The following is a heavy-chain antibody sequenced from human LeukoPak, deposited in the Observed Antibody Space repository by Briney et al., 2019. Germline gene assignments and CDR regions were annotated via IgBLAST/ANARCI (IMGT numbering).Heavy chain of an antibody. V-gene: IGHV1-18*01. CDR1: GYTFTSYG. J-gene: IGHJ4*02. D-gene: IGHD4-23*01. CDR2: ISAYNGNT. Sequence: ASVKVSWQASGYTFTSYGISWVRQAPGQGLEWMGWISAYNGNTNYAQKLQGRVTMTTDTSTSTAYIELRSLRTDETAVYYCARDYKDDYRDNPPFDYWGEGTLVTVSS. CDR3: ARDYKDDYRDNPPFDY.